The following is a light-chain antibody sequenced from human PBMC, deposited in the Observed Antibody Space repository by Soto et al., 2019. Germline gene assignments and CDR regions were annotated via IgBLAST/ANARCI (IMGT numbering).Light chain of an antibody. J-gene: IGLJ1*01. CDR2: EVS. Sequence: QSALTQPPSASGSPGQSVTISCTRTSGDVGGYNYVSWYQQHPGKAPKLMIFEVSERPSGVPDRFSASKSGNTASLTVSGLQAEDEADYYCSSYAGSDNYVFGTGTKVTVL. CDR3: SSYAGSDNYV. CDR1: SGDVGGYNY. V-gene: IGLV2-8*01.